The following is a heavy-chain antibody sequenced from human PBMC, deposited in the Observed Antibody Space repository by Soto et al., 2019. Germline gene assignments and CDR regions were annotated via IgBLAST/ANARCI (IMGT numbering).Heavy chain of an antibody. CDR1: GGSISSGDYY. D-gene: IGHD3-10*01. CDR3: ARDDTMVRGPDASDI. Sequence: SETLSLTCTVSGGSISSGDYYWSWIRQPPGKGLEWIGYIYYSGSTYYNPSLKSRVTISVDTSKNQFSLKLGSVTAADTAVYYCARDDTMVRGPDASDIWGQGTMVTVSS. CDR2: IYYSGST. V-gene: IGHV4-30-4*01. J-gene: IGHJ3*02.